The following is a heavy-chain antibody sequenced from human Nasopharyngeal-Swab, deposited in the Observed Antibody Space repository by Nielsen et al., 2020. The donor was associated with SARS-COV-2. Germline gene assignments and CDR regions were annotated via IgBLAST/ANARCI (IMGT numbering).Heavy chain of an antibody. V-gene: IGHV3-23*01. D-gene: IGHD4-17*01. J-gene: IGHJ4*02. CDR3: AKTDYGDLPYYFDY. CDR1: GFTFSSNA. CDR2: ISGSGGST. Sequence: GESLKISCAASGFTFSSNAMSWVRQAPGKGLEWVSAISGSGGSTYHADSVKGRFTISRDNSKNTLYLQMNSLRAEDTAVYYCAKTDYGDLPYYFDYWGQGTLVTVSS.